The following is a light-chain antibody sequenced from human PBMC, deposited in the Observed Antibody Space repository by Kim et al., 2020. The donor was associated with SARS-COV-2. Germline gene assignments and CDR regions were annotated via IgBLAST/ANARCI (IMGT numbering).Light chain of an antibody. J-gene: IGKJ1*01. V-gene: IGKV1-39*01. CDR2: AAS. Sequence: DIQMIQSPSSLSASVGDRVTITCRAGQNITTYLNWYEQKPGKAPKLLIFAASGLQSGVPSRFSGSGSGTDFTLTISSLQPEDFATYYCQHSYSTPTFGLGTKVDIK. CDR1: QNITTY. CDR3: QHSYSTPT.